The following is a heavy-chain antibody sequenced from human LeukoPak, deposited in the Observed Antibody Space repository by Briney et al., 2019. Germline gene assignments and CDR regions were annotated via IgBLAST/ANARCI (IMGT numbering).Heavy chain of an antibody. D-gene: IGHD3-3*01. J-gene: IGHJ5*02. CDR1: GGSISSGSYY. CDR2: IYTSGST. Sequence: SQTLSLTCTVSGGSISSGSYYWSWIRQPAGKGLEWIGRIYTSGSTNYNPSLKSRVTISVDTSKNQFFLKLSSVTAADTAVYYCAREDYDFWSGDLVWFDPWGQGTLVTVSS. V-gene: IGHV4-61*02. CDR3: AREDYDFWSGDLVWFDP.